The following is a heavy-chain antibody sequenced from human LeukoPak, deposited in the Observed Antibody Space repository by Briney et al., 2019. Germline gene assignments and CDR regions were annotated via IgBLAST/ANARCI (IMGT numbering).Heavy chain of an antibody. D-gene: IGHD3-3*01. Sequence: ASVKVSCKASGYTFIHHYLHWVRQAPGQGLEWMGIINPFDGFTSYAQKLQGRVTMTSDTSTSTVYMELRSLRSEDTAVYYCARRYLEWSDKAPYFQHWGQGTLVTVSS. CDR3: ARRYLEWSDKAPYFQH. J-gene: IGHJ1*01. V-gene: IGHV1-46*04. CDR2: INPFDGFT. CDR1: GYTFIHHY.